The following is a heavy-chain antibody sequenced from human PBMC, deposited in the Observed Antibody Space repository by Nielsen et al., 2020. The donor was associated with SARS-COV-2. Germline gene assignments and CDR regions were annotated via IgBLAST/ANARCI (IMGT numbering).Heavy chain of an antibody. CDR1: GWSFTDYH. CDR3: KYDILTGYYRDY. Sequence: SETLSLTCAVYGWSFTDYHWSWIRQPPGKGLEWIGEINHSGSTNYNPSLKSRVTISVDTSKNQFSLKLSSVTAADTAVYYCKYDILTGYYRDYWGQGTLVTVSS. D-gene: IGHD3-9*01. CDR2: INHSGST. J-gene: IGHJ4*02. V-gene: IGHV4-34*01.